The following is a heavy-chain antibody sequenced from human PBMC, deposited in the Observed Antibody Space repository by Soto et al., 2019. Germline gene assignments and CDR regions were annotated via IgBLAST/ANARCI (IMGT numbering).Heavy chain of an antibody. CDR2: IKQDGSEK. D-gene: IGHD1-26*01. CDR3: SNLGRDRPFDY. V-gene: IGHV3-7*01. CDR1: GFTFSSYW. J-gene: IGHJ4*02. Sequence: GGSLRLSCAASGFTFSSYWMTWVRQAPGKGLEWVANIKQDGSEKNYVDSVKGRFTISRDNAKNSLYLQMNSLRAEDTAVYYCSNLGRDRPFDYWGQGTLVTVSS.